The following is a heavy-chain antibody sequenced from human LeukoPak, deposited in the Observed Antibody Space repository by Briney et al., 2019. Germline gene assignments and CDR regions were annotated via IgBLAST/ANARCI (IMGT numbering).Heavy chain of an antibody. CDR3: ARDSSGNYWGAFDI. CDR1: GYTFTGYY. J-gene: IGHJ3*02. CDR2: INPNSGGT. Sequence: ASVKVSCKASGYTFTGYYIHGVRQAPGQGLEWMGWINPNSGGTNYAQKFQGRATMTRDTSTSTADMELSGLRSDDMAVYYCARDSSGNYWGAFDIWGQGTMVTVSS. D-gene: IGHD1-26*01. V-gene: IGHV1-2*02.